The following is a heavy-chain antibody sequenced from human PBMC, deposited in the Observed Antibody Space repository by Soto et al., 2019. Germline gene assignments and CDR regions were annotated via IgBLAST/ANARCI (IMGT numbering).Heavy chain of an antibody. CDR3: ARAGVAAPRSGEYAMDV. D-gene: IGHD6-13*01. Sequence: ASVKVSCKASGYTFTGYYVHWVRQAPGQGLEWMGWIKPNSGGTKYAQKFQGRVTMTRDTSISTTYMDLSFLRDDDTAVYYCARAGVAAPRSGEYAMDVWGQGTTVTVSS. J-gene: IGHJ6*02. V-gene: IGHV1-2*02. CDR2: IKPNSGGT. CDR1: GYTFTGYY.